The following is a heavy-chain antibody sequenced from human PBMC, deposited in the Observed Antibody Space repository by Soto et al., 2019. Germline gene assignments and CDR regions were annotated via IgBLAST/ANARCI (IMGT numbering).Heavy chain of an antibody. CDR3: ARSIDY. CDR2: IDLDGSRK. CDR1: GFTFTAYW. V-gene: IGHV3-7*01. Sequence: GGSLRLSCAASGFTFTAYWITWVRQAPGKGLEWVANIDLDGSRKYYVDSVKGRFTISRDNARNSLYLQMNSLRAEDTAVYYCARSIDYWGQGTLVTVSS. J-gene: IGHJ4*02.